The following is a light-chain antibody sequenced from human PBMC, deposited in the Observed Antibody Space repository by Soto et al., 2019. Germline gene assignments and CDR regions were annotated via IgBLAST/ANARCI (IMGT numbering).Light chain of an antibody. V-gene: IGKV1-5*01. Sequence: DIQRTQSPSTLSASVGDRFTITFRASQSISSWLAWYQRKPGKAPKVLIYDASPLHIGVPSRFSGSGSGTEFTLTISSLQPDDFATYYCQQYNSHRTFGQGTKVDI. CDR2: DAS. J-gene: IGKJ1*01. CDR3: QQYNSHRT. CDR1: QSISSW.